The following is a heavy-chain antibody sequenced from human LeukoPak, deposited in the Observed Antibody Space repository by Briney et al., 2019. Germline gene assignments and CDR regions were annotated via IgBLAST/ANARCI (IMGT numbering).Heavy chain of an antibody. CDR1: GGSFSGYY. CDR3: ARGHHSGGYSWFDP. J-gene: IGHJ5*02. Sequence: SETLSLTCAVYGGSFSGYYWSWIRQPPGKGLEWIGEINHSGSTNYNPSLKSRVTISVDTSKNQFSLKLSSVTAADTAVYYCARGHHSGGYSWFDPWGQGTLVTVSS. D-gene: IGHD3-10*01. V-gene: IGHV4-34*01. CDR2: INHSGST.